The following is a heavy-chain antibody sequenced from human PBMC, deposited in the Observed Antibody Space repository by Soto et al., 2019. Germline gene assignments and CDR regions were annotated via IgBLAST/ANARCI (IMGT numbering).Heavy chain of an antibody. Sequence: GGSLRLSCAASGFTFSSYGMHWVRQAPGKGLEWVAVISYDENNKYYADSVKGRFTISRDNSKNTLYLQMESLRAEDTAVYYCAKDGTVDIVGLYYYYYYMDVWGKGTTVTVSS. J-gene: IGHJ6*03. CDR1: GFTFSSYG. CDR2: ISYDENNK. V-gene: IGHV3-30*18. D-gene: IGHD2-2*03. CDR3: AKDGTVDIVGLYYYYYYMDV.